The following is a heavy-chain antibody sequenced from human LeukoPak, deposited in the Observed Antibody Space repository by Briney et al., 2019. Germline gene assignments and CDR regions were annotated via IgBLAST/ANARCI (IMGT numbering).Heavy chain of an antibody. D-gene: IGHD5-12*01. CDR1: GGSLSSTSYY. V-gene: IGHV4-39*07. J-gene: IGHJ4*02. Sequence: SETLSLTCTVSGGSLSSTSYYWGWIRQPPGKGLEWIGTIFYSGTTNYSPSLKSRVTISLDTSKNHFSLKLSSVTAADTAVYYCARSGSGYLRYYFDYWGQGTLVTVSS. CDR2: IFYSGTT. CDR3: ARSGSGYLRYYFDY.